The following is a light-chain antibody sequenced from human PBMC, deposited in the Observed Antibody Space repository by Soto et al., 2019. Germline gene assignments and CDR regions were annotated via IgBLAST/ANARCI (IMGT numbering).Light chain of an antibody. CDR3: QSYDSSLTVV. V-gene: IGLV1-40*01. J-gene: IGLJ2*01. CDR2: GNI. CDR1: SSNIGAGYD. Sequence: QSVLTQPPSVSGAPGQRVTIYCTGSSSNIGAGYDVHWYQQVPGTAPKLLIYGNINRPSGVPDRFSASKSGTSASLAITGLQADYEADYYCQSYDSSLTVVFGGGTKLTVL.